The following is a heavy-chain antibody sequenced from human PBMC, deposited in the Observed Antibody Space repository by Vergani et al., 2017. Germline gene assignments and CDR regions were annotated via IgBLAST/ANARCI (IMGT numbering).Heavy chain of an antibody. CDR1: GGSISSGGYS. Sequence: QVQLQESGSGLVKPSQTLSLTCAVSGGSISSGGYSWSWIRQPPGKGLEWIGYIYHSGSTYYNPSLKSRVTISVDTSKNQFSLKLSSVTAADTAVYYCARMFSGGRGDWYPDLWGRGTLVTVSS. J-gene: IGHJ2*01. CDR2: IYHSGST. D-gene: IGHD2-15*01. V-gene: IGHV4-30-2*01. CDR3: ARMFSGGRGDWYPDL.